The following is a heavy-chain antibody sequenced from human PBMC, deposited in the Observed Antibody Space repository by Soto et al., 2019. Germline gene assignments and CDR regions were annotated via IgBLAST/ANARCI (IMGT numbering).Heavy chain of an antibody. D-gene: IGHD2-2*01. V-gene: IGHV3-15*01. Sequence: GGSLRLSCAASGFTFSNAWMSWVRQAPGKGLEWVGRIKSKTDGGTTDYAAPMKGRFTISRDDSKNTLYLQMNSLKTEDTAVYYCTTAHGPAAHYYYYMDVWGKGTTVTVSS. J-gene: IGHJ6*03. CDR2: IKSKTDGGTT. CDR3: TTAHGPAAHYYYYMDV. CDR1: GFTFSNAW.